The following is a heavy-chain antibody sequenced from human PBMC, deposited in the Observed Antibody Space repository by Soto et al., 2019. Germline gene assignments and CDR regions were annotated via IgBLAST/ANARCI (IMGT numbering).Heavy chain of an antibody. J-gene: IGHJ4*02. V-gene: IGHV2-5*02. CDR1: GFSLDTSGVA. CDR3: ARRHRASGGLFDY. CDR2: IYWDDDK. Sequence: QITLKESGPTLVKPTQTLTLTCTFSGFSLDTSGVAVGWIRQPPGKGLEWLSVIYWDDDKRSSPSLRSRLTITKDTSKNRVVLKMTNMDPADTATYYCARRHRASGGLFDYWGQGTLVTVSS. D-gene: IGHD3-10*01.